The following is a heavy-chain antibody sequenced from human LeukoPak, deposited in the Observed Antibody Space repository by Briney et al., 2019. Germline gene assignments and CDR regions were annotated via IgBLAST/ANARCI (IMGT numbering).Heavy chain of an antibody. CDR3: ARDLGQYYFDY. V-gene: IGHV3-30-3*01. CDR1: GFTFSSYA. D-gene: IGHD4-11*01. J-gene: IGHJ4*02. CDR2: ISYDGSNK. Sequence: GGSLRLSCAASGFTFSSYAMHWVRQAPGKGLEWVAVISYDGSNKYYADSVKGRFTISRDNSKNTLYLQMNSLRAEDTAVYYCARDLGQYYFDYWGQGTLVTVSS.